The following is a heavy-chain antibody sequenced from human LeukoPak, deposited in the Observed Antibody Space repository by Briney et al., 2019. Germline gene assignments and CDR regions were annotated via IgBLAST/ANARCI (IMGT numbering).Heavy chain of an antibody. V-gene: IGHV3-23*01. Sequence: HPSGTLSLTCTVSGGSITSDYWSWIRQPPGKGLEWVSAISGSGGFTYYAESVKGRFTVSRDNSKSTLYLQMSSLRAEDTAVYYCAKHTLVDYWGQGTLVTVSS. CDR2: ISGSGGFT. J-gene: IGHJ4*02. CDR3: AKHTLVDY. CDR1: GGSITSDY.